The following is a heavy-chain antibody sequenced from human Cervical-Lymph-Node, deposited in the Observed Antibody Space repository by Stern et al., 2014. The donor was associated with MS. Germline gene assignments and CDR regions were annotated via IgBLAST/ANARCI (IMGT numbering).Heavy chain of an antibody. CDR2: IIPIFGTA. D-gene: IGHD1-26*01. CDR1: GGTFSSYA. J-gene: IGHJ6*02. Sequence: VHLVESGAEVTKPGSSVKVSCKASGGTFSSYAISWVRQAPGQGLEWMGGIIPIFGTANCAQKFQGRVTITADESTSTAYMELSSLRSEDTAVYYCARGELKEGLVRGMDVWGQGTTVTVSS. CDR3: ARGELKEGLVRGMDV. V-gene: IGHV1-69*01.